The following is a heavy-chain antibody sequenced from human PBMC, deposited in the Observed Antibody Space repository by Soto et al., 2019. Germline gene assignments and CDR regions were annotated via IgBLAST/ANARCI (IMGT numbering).Heavy chain of an antibody. CDR2: IIPILGIA. V-gene: IGHV1-69*08. D-gene: IGHD4-17*01. CDR3: ARDRGNGGQGNWFDA. CDR1: GGTFSSYT. Sequence: QVQLVQSGAEVKKPGSSVKVSCKASGGTFSSYTISWVRQAPGQGLEWMGRIIPILGIANYAQKFQGRVTITAEKSTSTAYMELSSLRSEDKAVYYCARDRGNGGQGNWFDAWGQGTLVTVSS. J-gene: IGHJ5*02.